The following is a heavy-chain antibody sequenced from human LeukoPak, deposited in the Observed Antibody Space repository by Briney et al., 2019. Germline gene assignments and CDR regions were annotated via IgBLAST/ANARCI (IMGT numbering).Heavy chain of an antibody. CDR1: GGSISSTSYY. J-gene: IGHJ4*02. CDR3: ARGRFTSGYRYGPIDY. D-gene: IGHD5-18*01. CDR2: IYYSGST. V-gene: IGHV4-39*07. Sequence: SETLSLTSTVSGGSISSTSYYWGWIRQPPGKGLEWIGSIYYSGSTYYNPSLKSRVTISVDTSKNQFSLKLSSVTAADTAVYYCARGRFTSGYRYGPIDYWGQGTLVTVSS.